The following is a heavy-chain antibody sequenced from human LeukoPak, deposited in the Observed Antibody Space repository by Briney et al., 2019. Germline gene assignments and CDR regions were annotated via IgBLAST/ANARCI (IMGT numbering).Heavy chain of an antibody. Sequence: GGSLRLSCAASGFTFSSYWMSWVRQAPGKGLEWVANIKQDGSEKYYVDSVKGRFTISRDNAKNSLYLQMNSLRAEDTAVYYCARGGPYYDSSGYPPVFDYWGQGTLVTVSS. J-gene: IGHJ4*02. CDR2: IKQDGSEK. V-gene: IGHV3-7*01. D-gene: IGHD3-22*01. CDR3: ARGGPYYDSSGYPPVFDY. CDR1: GFTFSSYW.